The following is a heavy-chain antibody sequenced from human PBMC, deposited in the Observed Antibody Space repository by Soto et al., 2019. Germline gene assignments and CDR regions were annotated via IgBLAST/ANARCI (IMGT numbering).Heavy chain of an antibody. V-gene: IGHV3-30*18. D-gene: IGHD1-1*01. CDR1: GFTFSSYG. CDR3: AKAGGPTYNYYGVEV. J-gene: IGHJ6*02. Sequence: GGSLRLSCAVSGFTFSSYGMHWVRQAPVKGLEWVAFISYDGSEKYYAASVKGRFTISRDNSKNTLYLQMNSLRAEDTAVFYCAKAGGPTYNYYGVEVWGQGTTVTVSS. CDR2: ISYDGSEK.